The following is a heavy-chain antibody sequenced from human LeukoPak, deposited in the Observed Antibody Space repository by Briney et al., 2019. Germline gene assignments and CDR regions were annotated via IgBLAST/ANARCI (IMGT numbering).Heavy chain of an antibody. CDR1: GFTFSSYA. CDR2: ISYDGSNK. J-gene: IGHJ4*02. CDR3: ARVAGGYSYGYLDY. Sequence: GGSLRLSCAASGFTFSSYAMHWVRQAPGKGLERVAVISYDGSNKYYADSVKGRFTISRDNSKNTLYLQMNSLRAEDTAVYYCARVAGGYSYGYLDYWGQGTLVTVSS. D-gene: IGHD5-18*01. V-gene: IGHV3-30-3*01.